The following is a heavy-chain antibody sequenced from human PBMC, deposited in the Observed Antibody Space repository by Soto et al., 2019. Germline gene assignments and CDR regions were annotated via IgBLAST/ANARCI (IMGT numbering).Heavy chain of an antibody. Sequence: VQLVESGGALVQPGGSLRLSCTASGFTFDDYAIHWVRQAPGKGLEWISGISWNGDATGYADSVKGRFTISRDSAKNSLYLQMNSLRTEDTAMYFCANLPLYGSGFDCWGQGTLVTVAS. CDR2: ISWNGDAT. CDR3: ANLPLYGSGFDC. D-gene: IGHD3-10*01. CDR1: GFTFDDYA. V-gene: IGHV3-9*01. J-gene: IGHJ4*02.